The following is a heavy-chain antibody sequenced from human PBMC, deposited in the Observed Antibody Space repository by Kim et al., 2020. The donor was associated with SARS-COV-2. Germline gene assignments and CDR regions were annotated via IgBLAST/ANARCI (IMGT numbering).Heavy chain of an antibody. CDR2: ITHSGST. V-gene: IGHV4-34*01. CDR3: ARLRGGSLFDF. Sequence: SETLSLTCAVYGGSFSGYSWSWIRQSPGKGLEYIGEITHSGSTNYNPSLKGRVTISVDTSKNQFSLKVSSVTAADTAVFYCARLRGGSLFDFWGQGTLVT. D-gene: IGHD1-26*01. CDR1: GGSFSGYS. J-gene: IGHJ4*02.